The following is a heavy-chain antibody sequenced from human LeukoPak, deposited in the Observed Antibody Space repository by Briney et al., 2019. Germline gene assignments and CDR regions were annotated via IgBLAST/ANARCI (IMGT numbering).Heavy chain of an antibody. CDR3: ARVDNGYSSSWYSNYYYFYYGMDV. D-gene: IGHD6-13*01. V-gene: IGHV3-30*03. J-gene: IGHJ6*02. CDR1: GFTFSSYG. CDR2: ISYDGSNK. Sequence: GGSLRLSCAASGFTFSSYGMHWVRQAPGKGLEWVAVISYDGSNKYYADSVKGRFTISRDNSKNTLYRQMNSMRAEDTAVYYCARVDNGYSSSWYSNYYYFYYGMDVWGQGTSVTVSS.